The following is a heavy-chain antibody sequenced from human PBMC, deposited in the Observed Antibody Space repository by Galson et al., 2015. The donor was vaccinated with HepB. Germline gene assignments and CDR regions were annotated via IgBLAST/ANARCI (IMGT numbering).Heavy chain of an antibody. CDR3: AKSRGRTIFGVVIGY. V-gene: IGHV3-9*01. Sequence: SLRLSCAASGFTFDDYAMHWVRQAPGQGLEWVSGISWNSGSIGYADSVKGRFTVSRDNAKNSLYLQMNSLRAEDTALYYCAKSRGRTIFGVVIGYWGQGTLVTVSS. CDR2: ISWNSGSI. D-gene: IGHD3-3*01. CDR1: GFTFDDYA. J-gene: IGHJ4*02.